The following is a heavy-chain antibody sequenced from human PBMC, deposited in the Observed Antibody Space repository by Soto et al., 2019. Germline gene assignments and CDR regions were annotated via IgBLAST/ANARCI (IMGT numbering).Heavy chain of an antibody. CDR2: IYPGDSDT. CDR3: ARHGVAEYYYYGMDV. D-gene: IGHD2-15*01. Sequence: PGESLKISCKGSGYSFTSYWVGWVRQMPGKGLEWMGIIYPGDSDTRYSPSFQGQVTISADKSISTAYLQWSRLKASDTALYYCARHGVAEYYYYGMDVWGQGTTVTVSS. J-gene: IGHJ6*02. V-gene: IGHV5-51*01. CDR1: GYSFTSYW.